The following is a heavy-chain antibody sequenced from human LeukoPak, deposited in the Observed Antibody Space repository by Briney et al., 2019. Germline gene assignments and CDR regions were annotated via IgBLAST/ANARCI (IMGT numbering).Heavy chain of an antibody. V-gene: IGHV3-73*01. J-gene: IGHJ4*02. CDR2: IRSKANNYAT. CDR3: TRQFDGVGYYPDY. Sequence: GGSLKLSCAASGISFSGSAMHWVRHASGKRLGCVARIRSKANNYATAYAASLKGRFSISRDDSMNTAYLYINNLETEDTAIYYCTRQFDGVGYYPDYWGQGTLVTVSS. D-gene: IGHD3-22*01. CDR1: GISFSGSA.